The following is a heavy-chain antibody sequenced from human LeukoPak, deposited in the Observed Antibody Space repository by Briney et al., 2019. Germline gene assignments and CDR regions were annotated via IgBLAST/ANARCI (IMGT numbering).Heavy chain of an antibody. Sequence: ASVKVSCKASGYTFTSYAMNWVRQAPGQGLEWMGWINTNTGNPTYAQGFTGRFVFSLDTSVSTAYLQISSLKAEDTAVYYCAREGYDFWSGYYHHRAFDYWGQGTLVTVSS. CDR2: INTNTGNP. D-gene: IGHD3-3*01. J-gene: IGHJ4*02. CDR1: GYTFTSYA. CDR3: AREGYDFWSGYYHHRAFDY. V-gene: IGHV7-4-1*02.